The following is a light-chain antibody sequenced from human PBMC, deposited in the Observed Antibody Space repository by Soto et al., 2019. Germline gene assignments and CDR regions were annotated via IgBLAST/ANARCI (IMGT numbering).Light chain of an antibody. J-gene: IGLJ2*01. CDR2: EDN. CDR3: QSYDSSNVV. Sequence: NFMLTQPHSVSESPGKTVTISCTRRRGSIASNYVQWYQQRPGSAPTTVIYEDNRRPSGVPDRFSGSIDSSSNSASLTISGLKTEDEADYYCQSYDSSNVVFGGGTKVTVL. V-gene: IGLV6-57*03. CDR1: RGSIASNY.